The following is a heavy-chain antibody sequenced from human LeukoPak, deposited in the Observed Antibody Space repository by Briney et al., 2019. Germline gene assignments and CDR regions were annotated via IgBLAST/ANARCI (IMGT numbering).Heavy chain of an antibody. CDR2: ITTYNGKT. CDR1: GYSFTSYG. V-gene: IGHV1-18*01. CDR3: ARGINYDLLTGYSEGFDF. D-gene: IGHD3-9*01. J-gene: IGHJ4*02. Sequence: ASVKVSCKASGYSFTSYGITWVRRAPGQGLEWMGWITTYNGKTNYAQNFQTRVTMTTDTSTNTAYMEWRSLRSDDTAVYYCARGINYDLLTGYSEGFDFWGQGTPVTVSS.